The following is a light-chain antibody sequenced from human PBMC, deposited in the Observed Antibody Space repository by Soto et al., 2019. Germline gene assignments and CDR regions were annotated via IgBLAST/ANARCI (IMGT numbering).Light chain of an antibody. V-gene: IGLV2-14*01. J-gene: IGLJ3*02. CDR3: SSYTTTITV. CDR1: NSDLGNYKY. CDR2: EVT. Sequence: QSALTQPASVSGSPGQSVTIPCTGTNSDLGNYKYVSWYQQYPGKPPQLLIYEVTNRPLGVSNRFSGSKSGNTASLTISGLQDEDEADYYCSSYTTTITVFGGGTKLTVL.